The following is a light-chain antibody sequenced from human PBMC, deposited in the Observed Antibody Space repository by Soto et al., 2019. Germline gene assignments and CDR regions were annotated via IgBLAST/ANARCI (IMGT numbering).Light chain of an antibody. CDR2: QVS. CDR1: QSLVYSDGNTY. CDR3: FHGTRWT. J-gene: IGKJ1*01. Sequence: DVVMTQSPLSLPVTLGQPASISCRSTQSLVYSDGNTYLNWFHQRPGQSPRRLIYQVSNLDSGVPDRFSGSWSGTDFTLTISRVEAEDVGVYYCFHGTRWTFGQGTKVEIK. V-gene: IGKV2-30*01.